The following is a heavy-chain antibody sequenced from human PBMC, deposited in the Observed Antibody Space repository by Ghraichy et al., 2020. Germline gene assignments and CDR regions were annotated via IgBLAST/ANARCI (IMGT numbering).Heavy chain of an antibody. CDR2: IKQDGSEK. D-gene: IGHD6-19*01. CDR1: GFTFSSYW. J-gene: IGHJ4*02. CDR3: ARDGGSGWFFDY. Sequence: GESLNISCAASGFTFSSYWMSWVRQAPGKGLEWVANIKQDGSEKYYVDSVKGRFTISRDNAKNSLYLQMNSLRAEDTAVYYCARDGGSGWFFDYWGQGTLVTVSS. V-gene: IGHV3-7*01.